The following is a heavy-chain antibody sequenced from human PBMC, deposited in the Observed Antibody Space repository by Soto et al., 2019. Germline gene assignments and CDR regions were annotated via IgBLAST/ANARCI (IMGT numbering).Heavy chain of an antibody. V-gene: IGHV5-51*01. D-gene: IGHD4-4*01. CDR1: GYSFTSYW. CDR3: ARLGLGLTTVTTSGYYYYGMDV. Sequence: GESLKISCKGSGYSFTSYWIGWVRQMPGKGLEWMGIIYPGDSDTRYSPSFQGQVTISADKSISTAYLQWSSLKASDTAMYYCARLGLGLTTVTTSGYYYYGMDVWGQGTTVTVSS. CDR2: IYPGDSDT. J-gene: IGHJ6*02.